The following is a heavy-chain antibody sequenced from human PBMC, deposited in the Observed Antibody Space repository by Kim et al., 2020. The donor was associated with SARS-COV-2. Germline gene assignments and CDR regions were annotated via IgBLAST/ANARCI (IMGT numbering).Heavy chain of an antibody. Sequence: ASVKVSCKASGYTFTSYGISWVRQAPGQGLEWMGWISAYNGNTNYAQKLQGRVTMTTDTSTSTAYMELRSLRSDDTAVYYCASPLTDDETYYYYYGMDVWGQGTTVTVSS. CDR1: GYTFTSYG. V-gene: IGHV1-18*01. J-gene: IGHJ6*02. CDR2: ISAYNGNT. CDR3: ASPLTDDETYYYYYGMDV.